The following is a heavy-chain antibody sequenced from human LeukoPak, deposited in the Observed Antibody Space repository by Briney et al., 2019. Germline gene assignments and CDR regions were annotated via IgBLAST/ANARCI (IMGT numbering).Heavy chain of an antibody. J-gene: IGHJ4*02. CDR3: ARQGYSYAPGFDY. Sequence: GESLKISCKGSGYSFTSYWIGWVRPMPGKGLEWMGIIYPGDSDTRYSPSFQGQVTISADKSISTAYLQWSSLKASDTAMYYCARQGYSYAPGFDYWGQGTLVTVSS. CDR1: GYSFTSYW. CDR2: IYPGDSDT. D-gene: IGHD5-18*01. V-gene: IGHV5-51*01.